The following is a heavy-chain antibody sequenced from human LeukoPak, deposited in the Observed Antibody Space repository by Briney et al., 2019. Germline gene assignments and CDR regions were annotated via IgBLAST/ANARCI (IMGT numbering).Heavy chain of an antibody. CDR1: GFTFSSTW. V-gene: IGHV3-7*01. D-gene: IGHD3-3*01. J-gene: IGHJ4*02. Sequence: GGSLRLSCAASGFTFSSTWMNWVRQAPGKGLQWVANIKQDGTEKYYLDSVKGRFTLSRDTANNLLYLQMSSLRVEDTAVYYCARGHYDYYERGRGTLVTVSS. CDR2: IKQDGTEK. CDR3: ARGHYDYYE.